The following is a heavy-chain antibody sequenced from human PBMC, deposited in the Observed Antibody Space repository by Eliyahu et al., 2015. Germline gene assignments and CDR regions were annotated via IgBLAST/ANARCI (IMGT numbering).Heavy chain of an antibody. CDR2: ISSSSSYI. V-gene: IGHV3-21*01. CDR3: ARAPLYSSGWYPFGY. CDR1: GFXFXXYS. Sequence: EVQLVESGGGLVKPGGSLRLSCAASGFXFXXYSMNWVRQAPGKGLEWVSSISSSSSYIYYADSVKGRFTISRDNAKNSLYLQMNSLRAEDTAVYYCARAPLYSSGWYPFGYWGQGTLVTVSS. D-gene: IGHD6-19*01. J-gene: IGHJ4*02.